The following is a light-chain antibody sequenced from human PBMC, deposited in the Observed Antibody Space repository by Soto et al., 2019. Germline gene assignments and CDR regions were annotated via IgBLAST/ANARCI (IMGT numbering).Light chain of an antibody. CDR3: VSFACGTSV. CDR2: DVN. Sequence: QSVLTQPPSASGSPGQSVTISCTGTSSDVGAYIFVSWYQQHPGKAPKLMVYDVNRRPPGVPDRFFGSKSGNTASLTVSGLQAEDEADYYCVSFACGTSVFGTGTKVTVL. CDR1: SSDVGAYIF. V-gene: IGLV2-8*01. J-gene: IGLJ1*01.